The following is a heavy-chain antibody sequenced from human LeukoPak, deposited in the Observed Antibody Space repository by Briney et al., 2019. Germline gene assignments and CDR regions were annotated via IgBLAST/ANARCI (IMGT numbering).Heavy chain of an antibody. J-gene: IGHJ6*03. D-gene: IGHD3-10*01. CDR1: GGSISRSSYY. V-gene: IGHV4-39*07. CDR2: MYYSGST. Sequence: SETLSVNCTVSGGSISRSSYYWGWIRQPPGKGLEWIGSMYYSGSTFYNPSLKSRVTILVDTSKNQFSLKLSSVTAADTAVYYCARDYGSGRRYYYMDVWGKGTTVTVSS. CDR3: ARDYGSGRRYYYMDV.